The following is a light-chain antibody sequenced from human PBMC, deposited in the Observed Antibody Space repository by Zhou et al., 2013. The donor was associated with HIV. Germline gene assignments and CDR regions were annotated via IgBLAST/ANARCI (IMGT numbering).Light chain of an antibody. J-gene: IGKJ1*01. CDR1: QGIDNY. CDR2: GAS. Sequence: EIVLTQSPATLSLSPGERATVSCRASQGIDNYLAWYQQKPGQAPRLLIYGASTRATGIPARFSGSGSGTEFTLTISSLQSEDFAVYYCQQYNNWPKTFGQGTKVEIK. CDR3: QQYNNWPKT. V-gene: IGKV3-15*01.